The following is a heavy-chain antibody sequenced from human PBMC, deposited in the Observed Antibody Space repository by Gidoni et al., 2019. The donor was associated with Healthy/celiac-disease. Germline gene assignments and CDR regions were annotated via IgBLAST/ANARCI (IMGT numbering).Heavy chain of an antibody. CDR1: GFTFSRYW. CDR3: ASEGEAAAGLDY. Sequence: EVQPVETGGGLVQPGRCMRRACAAPGFTFSRYWMSWVRQAPGKGLEWVANIKQDGSEKYYVDSVTGRFTISRDNAKNSLYLQMNSLRAEDTAVYYCASEGEAAAGLDYWGQGTLVTVSS. CDR2: IKQDGSEK. D-gene: IGHD6-13*01. V-gene: IGHV3-7*01. J-gene: IGHJ4*02.